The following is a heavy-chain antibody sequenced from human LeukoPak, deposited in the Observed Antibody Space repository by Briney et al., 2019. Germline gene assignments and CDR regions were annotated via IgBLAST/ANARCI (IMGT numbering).Heavy chain of an antibody. V-gene: IGHV3-21*04. D-gene: IGHD6-13*01. J-gene: IGHJ5*02. CDR2: ISSSSSYI. CDR3: AKEGAAAGPNWFDP. Sequence: GGSLRLSCAASGFTFSSYSMNWVRQAPGKGLEWVPSISSSSSYIYYADSVKGRFTISRDNSKNTLYLQMNSLRAEDTAVYYCAKEGAAAGPNWFDPWGQGTLVTVSS. CDR1: GFTFSSYS.